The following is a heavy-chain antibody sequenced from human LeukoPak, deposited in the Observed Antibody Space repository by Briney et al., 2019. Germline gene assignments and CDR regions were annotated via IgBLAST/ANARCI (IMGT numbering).Heavy chain of an antibody. CDR3: ARRGSGWYGSYFDY. J-gene: IGHJ4*02. Sequence: ASVKVSCKASGYTFTSYDINWVRQATGQGLEWMGWMNPNSGNTGYAQKFQGRVTMTRNTSISTAYMELSSLRSEDTAVYYCARRGSGWYGSYFDYWGQGTLVTVSS. D-gene: IGHD6-19*01. V-gene: IGHV1-8*01. CDR2: MNPNSGNT. CDR1: GYTFTSYD.